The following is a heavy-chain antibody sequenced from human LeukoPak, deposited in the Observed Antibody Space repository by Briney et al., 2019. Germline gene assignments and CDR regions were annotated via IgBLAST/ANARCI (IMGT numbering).Heavy chain of an antibody. CDR1: GFTFNNYA. CDR2: ISDSGGST. D-gene: IGHD3-22*01. J-gene: IGHJ4*02. V-gene: IGHV3-23*01. Sequence: GGSLRLSCAASGFTFNNYAMSWVRQAPGKGLEWVSGISDSGGSTYYADSVKGRFTISGDNSKKTLYLQMNSLRAEDTAVYYCAKTPGSSGYYPHWGQGTLVTVSS. CDR3: AKTPGSSGYYPH.